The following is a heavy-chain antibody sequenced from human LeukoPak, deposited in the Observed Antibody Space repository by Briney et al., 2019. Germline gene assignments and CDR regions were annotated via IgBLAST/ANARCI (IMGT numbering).Heavy chain of an antibody. CDR3: ARGLHYYYYGMDV. V-gene: IGHV3-30-3*01. D-gene: IGHD3-10*01. CDR1: GFTFSSYT. Sequence: GRSLRLSCAASGFTFSSYTMHCVRQAPGKGLEWVAVISYDGSNKYYADSVKGRFTISRDNSKNTLYLQMNSLRAEDTAVYYCARGLHYYYYGMDVWGQGTTVTVSS. J-gene: IGHJ6*02. CDR2: ISYDGSNK.